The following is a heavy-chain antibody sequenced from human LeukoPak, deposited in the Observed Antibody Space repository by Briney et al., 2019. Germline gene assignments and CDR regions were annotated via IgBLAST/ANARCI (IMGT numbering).Heavy chain of an antibody. CDR2: IFYSGTT. J-gene: IGHJ4*02. Sequence: SETLSLTCTVSGGSISSYYWSWIRQPPGKGLEWIGFIFYSGTTNYNPSLKSRVTISVDTSKNQFSLKLSSVTAADTAVYYCARARTFYYGSGAKRLDYWGQGTLVTVSS. CDR1: GGSISSYY. V-gene: IGHV4-59*01. D-gene: IGHD3-10*01. CDR3: ARARTFYYGSGAKRLDY.